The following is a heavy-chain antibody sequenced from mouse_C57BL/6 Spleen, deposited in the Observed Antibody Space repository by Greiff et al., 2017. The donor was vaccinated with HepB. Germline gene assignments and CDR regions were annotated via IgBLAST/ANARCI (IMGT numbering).Heavy chain of an antibody. D-gene: IGHD6-1*01. CDR3: ARPLHYYAMDY. V-gene: IGHV1-55*01. J-gene: IGHJ4*01. CDR2: IYPGNGST. Sequence: QVHVKQSGAELVKPGASVKMSCKASGYTFTSYWITWVKQRPGQGLEWIGDIYPGNGSTNYNEKFKSKSTLTVDTSSSTAYMQLSSLTSEDSSVYDCARPLHYYAMDYWGQGTSVTVSS. CDR1: GYTFTSYW.